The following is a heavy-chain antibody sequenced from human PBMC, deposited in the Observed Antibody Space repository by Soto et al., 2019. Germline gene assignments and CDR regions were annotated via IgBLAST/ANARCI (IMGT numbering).Heavy chain of an antibody. CDR1: GGTFSSYA. CDR2: IIPIFGTA. V-gene: IGHV1-69*13. J-gene: IGHJ4*02. Sequence: SSVKVSCKASGGTFSSYAISWVRQAPGQGLEWMGGIIPIFGTANYAQKFQGRVTITADESTSTAYMELSSLRSEDTAVYYCARDRQSVVYANSFDYWGQGTLVTVSS. D-gene: IGHD2-8*02. CDR3: ARDRQSVVYANSFDY.